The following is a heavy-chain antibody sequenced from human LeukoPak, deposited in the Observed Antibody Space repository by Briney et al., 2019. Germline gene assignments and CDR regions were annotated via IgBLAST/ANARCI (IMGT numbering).Heavy chain of an antibody. CDR2: IYYSGST. CDR3: AREGGSSWSWEVGAFDI. J-gene: IGHJ3*02. D-gene: IGHD6-13*01. Sequence: SETLSLTCTVSGGSISSYYWSWIRQPQGKGLEWIGYIYYSGSTNYNPSLKSRVTISVDTSKNQFSLKLSSVTAADTAVYYCAREGGSSWSWEVGAFDIWGQGTMVTVPS. CDR1: GGSISSYY. V-gene: IGHV4-59*01.